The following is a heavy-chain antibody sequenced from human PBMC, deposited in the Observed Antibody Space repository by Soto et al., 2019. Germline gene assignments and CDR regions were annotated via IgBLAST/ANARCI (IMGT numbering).Heavy chain of an antibody. J-gene: IGHJ5*02. V-gene: IGHV1-18*01. D-gene: IGHD2-15*01. Sequence: QVQLVQSGAEVKTPGASVKVSCRDSGYSFRTHGISWVRQAPGQGLEWLGWISAYDDKTNFPQKFQGRITMTTDTSTSTAYMELRSVSSDDTAVYFCARDLGYCNSSGCFRNWFDPWGQGTLVTVSS. CDR3: ARDLGYCNSSGCFRNWFDP. CDR1: GYSFRTHG. CDR2: ISAYDDKT.